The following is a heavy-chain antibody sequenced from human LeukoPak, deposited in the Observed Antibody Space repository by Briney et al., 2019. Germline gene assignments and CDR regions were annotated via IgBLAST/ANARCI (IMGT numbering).Heavy chain of an antibody. CDR3: AKRITMVRGVIPYYYYGMDV. CDR2: ISGSGGST. CDR1: GFTFSSYA. D-gene: IGHD3-10*01. V-gene: IGHV3-23*01. Sequence: GGSLRLSCAASGFTFSSYAMSWVRQAPGKGLEWVSAISGSGGSTYYADSVKGRFTTSRDNSKNTLYLQMNSLRAEDTAVYYCAKRITMVRGVIPYYYYGMDVWGQGTTVTVSS. J-gene: IGHJ6*02.